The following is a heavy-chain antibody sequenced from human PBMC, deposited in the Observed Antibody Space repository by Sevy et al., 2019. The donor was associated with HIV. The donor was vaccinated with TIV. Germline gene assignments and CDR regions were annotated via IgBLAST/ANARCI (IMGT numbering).Heavy chain of an antibody. J-gene: IGHJ6*03. CDR2: ISGSGGST. CDR3: AKGVRYYGSGSFSYYMDV. Sequence: GGSLRLSCAASGFTFSSYAMSWVRQAPGKGLEWVSAISGSGGSTYYADSVKGRFTISRDNSKNTLYLQMNSLRAKDTAVYYCAKGVRYYGSGSFSYYMDVWGKGTTVTVSS. V-gene: IGHV3-23*01. CDR1: GFTFSSYA. D-gene: IGHD3-10*01.